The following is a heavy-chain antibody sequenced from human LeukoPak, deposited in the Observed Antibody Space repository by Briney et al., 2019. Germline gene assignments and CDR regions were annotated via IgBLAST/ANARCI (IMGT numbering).Heavy chain of an antibody. V-gene: IGHV4-39*07. CDR3: ARERYSSGWYVGWFDP. Sequence: SETLSLTCTVSGGSISSSSYYWGWIRQPPGKGLEWIGSIYYSGSTYYNPSLKSRVTISVDTSKNQFSLKLSSVTAADTAVYYCARERYSSGWYVGWFDPWGQGTLVTVSS. D-gene: IGHD6-19*01. CDR2: IYYSGST. CDR1: GGSISSSSYY. J-gene: IGHJ5*02.